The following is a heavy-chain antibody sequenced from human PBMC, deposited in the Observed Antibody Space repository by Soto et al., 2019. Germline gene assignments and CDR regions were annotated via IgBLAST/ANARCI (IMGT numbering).Heavy chain of an antibody. CDR3: ARGGFLEPHIDV. V-gene: IGHV1-8*01. J-gene: IGHJ6*03. CDR2: MNPNSADT. CDR1: GYSFTSYD. Sequence: QVQLVQSGAEVKKPGASVKVSCKASGYSFTSYDMNWVRQVPGQGPEWMGWMNPNSADTGYAQKFQGRMTMSRDMSTRTMYMELSGLISEDTSVYYCARGGFLEPHIDVWGRGTTVTVSS.